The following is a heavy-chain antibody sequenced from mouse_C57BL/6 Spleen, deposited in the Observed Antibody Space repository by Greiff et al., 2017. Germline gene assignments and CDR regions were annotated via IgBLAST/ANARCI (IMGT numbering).Heavy chain of an antibody. D-gene: IGHD2-1*01. J-gene: IGHJ3*01. V-gene: IGHV1-50*01. CDR1: GYTFTSYW. Sequence: QVQLQQPGAELVKPGASVKLSCKASGYTFTSYWMQWVKQRPGQGLEWIGEIAPSDSYTNYNQKFKGKATLTVDTSSSTAYMQLSSLTSEDSAVYYCARSYGNYFAYWGQGTLVTVSA. CDR3: ARSYGNYFAY. CDR2: IAPSDSYT.